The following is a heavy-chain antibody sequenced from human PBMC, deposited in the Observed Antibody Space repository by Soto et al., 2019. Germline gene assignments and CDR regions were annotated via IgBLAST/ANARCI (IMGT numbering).Heavy chain of an antibody. CDR2: IDSGGRTT. Sequence: GGSLRLSCAASGFTFSSDWMHWFRQAPGKGLVWVSRIDSGGRTTTYADSVKGRFTISRDNAKNTLYLQMNGLRAEDTALYYCAKFTPGYSGSWPPGFDHWGQGTLVTVSS. V-gene: IGHV3-74*01. CDR3: AKFTPGYSGSWPPGFDH. D-gene: IGHD6-13*01. J-gene: IGHJ4*02. CDR1: GFTFSSDW.